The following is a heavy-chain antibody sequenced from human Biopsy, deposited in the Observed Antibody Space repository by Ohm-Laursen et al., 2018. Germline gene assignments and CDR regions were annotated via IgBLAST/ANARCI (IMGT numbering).Heavy chain of an antibody. J-gene: IGHJ6*02. CDR2: ISSSSNFI. Sequence: GSLRLSCAASGLTFSRYSMHWVRQAPGKGLEWVSSISSSSNFIYYGDSVKGRSTISRDNAKNSLYLQMNSLRAEDTAVYYCARVLLPAAAVHYGMDVWGQGTTVTVSS. CDR1: GLTFSRYS. CDR3: ARVLLPAAAVHYGMDV. D-gene: IGHD2-2*01. V-gene: IGHV3-21*01.